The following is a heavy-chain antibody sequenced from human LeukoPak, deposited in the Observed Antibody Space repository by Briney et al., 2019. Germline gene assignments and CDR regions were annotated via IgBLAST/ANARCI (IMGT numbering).Heavy chain of an antibody. V-gene: IGHV4-59*01. CDR1: GGSISSYY. CDR3: ARDEGDGSYFDN. D-gene: IGHD2-15*01. CDR2: IYYSGST. J-gene: IGHJ4*02. Sequence: SETLSLTCSVSGGSISSYYWSWIRQPPGKGLEWIGYIYYSGSTNYNPSLKSRVTISVDTSKNQFSLKLSSVTAADTAVYYCARDEGDGSYFDNWGQGTLVTVSS.